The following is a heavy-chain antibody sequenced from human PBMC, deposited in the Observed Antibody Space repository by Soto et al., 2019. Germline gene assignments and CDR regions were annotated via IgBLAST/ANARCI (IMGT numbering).Heavy chain of an antibody. D-gene: IGHD4-17*01. CDR2: LDSDGSIT. CDR1: GFTFSRYW. V-gene: IGHV3-74*01. Sequence: PGGSLRLSCAASGFTFSRYWMHWVRQAPGKGLVWVSRLDSDGSITNYADSVKGRFTISRDNAKNTLYLQMNSLRAEDTAVYYCAGLFTMTQVGTWDDVFNIWGRGTMVTVSS. CDR3: AGLFTMTQVGTWDDVFNI. J-gene: IGHJ3*02.